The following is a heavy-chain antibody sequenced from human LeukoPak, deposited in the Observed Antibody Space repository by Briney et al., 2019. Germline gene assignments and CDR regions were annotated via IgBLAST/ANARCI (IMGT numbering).Heavy chain of an antibody. CDR3: AQGHYVGNSEFLDN. CDR2: ISYDGSTK. D-gene: IGHD4-23*01. CDR1: GFTFSNYA. J-gene: IGHJ4*02. V-gene: IGHV3-30*18. Sequence: GRSLRLSCEASGFTFSNYAMHWVRRAPGKGLEWVALISYDGSTKHYADSVKGRFTISRDNSKNTLSLQINSLRVEDTAVYYCAQGHYVGNSEFLDNWGQGSLVIVSS.